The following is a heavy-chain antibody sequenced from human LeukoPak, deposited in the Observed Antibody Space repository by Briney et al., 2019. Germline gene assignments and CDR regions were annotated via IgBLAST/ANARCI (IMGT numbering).Heavy chain of an antibody. CDR2: IYYSGST. CDR1: GGSISSSSYY. J-gene: IGHJ4*02. D-gene: IGHD3-10*01. V-gene: IGHV4-39*01. CDR3: ARHEEIYGSGSYYKGGFDY. Sequence: SETLSLTCTVSGGSISSSSYYWGWIRQPPGKGLEWIGSIYYSGSTYYNPSLKSRVTISVDTSKNQFSLKLSSVTAADTAVYYCARHEEIYGSGSYYKGGFDYWGQGTLVTVSS.